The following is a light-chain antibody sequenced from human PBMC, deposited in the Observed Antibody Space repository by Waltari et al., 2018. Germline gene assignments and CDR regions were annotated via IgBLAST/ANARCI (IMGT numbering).Light chain of an antibody. CDR3: QQYNTSPMYT. Sequence: EIVMTQSPATLSVSPGDTATLSCRASQSISTNLAWYQQRPGQAPRFLIYGASTRATGIPARFSGSGSGTEFTLTITSLQSEDFAVYYCQQYNTSPMYTFGQGTKVEIK. CDR2: GAS. J-gene: IGKJ2*01. V-gene: IGKV3-15*01. CDR1: QSISTN.